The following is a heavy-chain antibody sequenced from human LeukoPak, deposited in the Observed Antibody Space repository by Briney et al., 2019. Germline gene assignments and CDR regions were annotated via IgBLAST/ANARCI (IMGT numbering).Heavy chain of an antibody. V-gene: IGHV3-64*01. CDR1: GFTFSSYA. CDR3: ARVPSRYDSSDY. D-gene: IGHD3-3*01. CDR2: ISSNEGST. Sequence: PGGSLRLSCAASGFTFSSYAMRWVRQAPGKGLEYVSAISSNEGSTYYANSVKGRFTISRDNSKNTLYLQMGSLRAEDMAVYYCARVPSRYDSSDYWGQGTLVTVSS. J-gene: IGHJ4*02.